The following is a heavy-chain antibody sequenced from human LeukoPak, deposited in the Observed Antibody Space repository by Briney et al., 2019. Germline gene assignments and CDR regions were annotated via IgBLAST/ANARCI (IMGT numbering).Heavy chain of an antibody. CDR3: ARDHKYPSNQDFQH. J-gene: IGHJ1*01. V-gene: IGHV4-39*07. D-gene: IGHD2-2*01. CDR1: GGSISSSSYY. CDR2: IYYSGST. Sequence: SETLSLTCTVSGGSISSSSYYWGWIRQPPGKGLEWIGSIYYSGSTYYNPSLKSRVTISVDTSKNQFSLKLSSVTAADTAVYYCARDHKYPSNQDFQHWGQGTLVTVSS.